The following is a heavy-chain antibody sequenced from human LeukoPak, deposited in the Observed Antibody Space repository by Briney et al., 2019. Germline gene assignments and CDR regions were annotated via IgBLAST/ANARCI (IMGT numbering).Heavy chain of an antibody. CDR2: ISSSSSYI. V-gene: IGHV3-21*01. Sequence: PGGSLRLSCAASGFTFDDYAMHWVRQAPGKGLEWVSSISSSSSYIYYADSVKGRFTISRDNAKSSLYLQMNSLRAEDTAVYYCARDPYSGSYGADYYYYMDVWGKGTTVTISS. D-gene: IGHD1-26*01. CDR3: ARDPYSGSYGADYYYYMDV. CDR1: GFTFDDYA. J-gene: IGHJ6*03.